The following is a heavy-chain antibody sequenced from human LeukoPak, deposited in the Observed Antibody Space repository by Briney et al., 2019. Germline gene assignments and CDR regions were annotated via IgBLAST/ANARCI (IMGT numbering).Heavy chain of an antibody. CDR2: IYYSGST. J-gene: IGHJ4*02. Sequence: KASETLSLTCTVSGGSISNYCWSWIRQPPGKGLEWIGFIYYSGSTKYNPSLKSRVTISVDASKTQFSLKLNSVTAADTAVYYCARYPPYYYDSWGQGTLVTVSS. CDR1: GGSISNYC. V-gene: IGHV4-59*01. D-gene: IGHD3-22*01. CDR3: ARYPPYYYDS.